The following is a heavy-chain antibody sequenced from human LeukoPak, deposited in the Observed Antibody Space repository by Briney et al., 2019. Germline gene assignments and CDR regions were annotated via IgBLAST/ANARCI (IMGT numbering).Heavy chain of an antibody. Sequence: GGSLRLSCAASGFTFNNYWMHWVRQAPGKGLVWVSRIKSDGQITTYADSVKGRFTTSRDNAKNTFYLQMNSLRVEDAAVYYCLLIILGGSSQHWGQGTLVSVSS. V-gene: IGHV3-74*01. CDR2: IKSDGQIT. CDR3: LLIILGGSSQH. CDR1: GFTFNNYW. J-gene: IGHJ1*01. D-gene: IGHD3-3*01.